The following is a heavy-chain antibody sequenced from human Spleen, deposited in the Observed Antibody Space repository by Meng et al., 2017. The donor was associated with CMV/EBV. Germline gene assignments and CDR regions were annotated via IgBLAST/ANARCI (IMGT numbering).Heavy chain of an antibody. CDR3: ARENSIVVVPAAIGY. D-gene: IGHD2-2*02. CDR1: GFTFSSYS. CDR2: ISSSSSYI. V-gene: IGHV3-21*01. Sequence: GESLKISCAASGFTFSSYSMNWVRQAPGKGLEWVSSISSSSSYIYYADSVKGRFTISRDNAKNSLYLQMNSLRAEDTAVYYCARENSIVVVPAAIGYWGQGTLVTVSS. J-gene: IGHJ4*02.